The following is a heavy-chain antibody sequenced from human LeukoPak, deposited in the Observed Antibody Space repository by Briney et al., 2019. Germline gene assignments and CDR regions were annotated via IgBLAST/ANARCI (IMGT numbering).Heavy chain of an antibody. CDR2: IYYSGST. CDR3: ARETTAYAFDI. CDR1: GYSISSGYY. V-gene: IGHV4-38-2*02. J-gene: IGHJ3*02. D-gene: IGHD5-18*01. Sequence: SETLSLTCTVSGYSISSGYYWGWIRQPPGKGLEWIGSIYYSGSTYYNPSLKSRVTISVDTSKNQFSLKLSSVTAADTAVYYCARETTAYAFDIWGQGTMVTVSS.